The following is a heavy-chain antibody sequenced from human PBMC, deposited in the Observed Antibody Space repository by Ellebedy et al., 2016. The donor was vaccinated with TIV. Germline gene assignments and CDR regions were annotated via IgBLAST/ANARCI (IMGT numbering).Heavy chain of an antibody. CDR3: ARDQEIQLWLGPTTFDY. CDR1: GYTFINYD. CDR2: ISVYTGDT. J-gene: IGHJ4*02. Sequence: ASVKVSCXASGYTFINYDITWVRQAPGQGLEWMGGISVYTGDTNYAQKVQGRVTMTTDASTSTAYMELRSLRSDDTAVYYCARDQEIQLWLGPTTFDYWGQGTLVTVSS. D-gene: IGHD5-18*01. V-gene: IGHV1-18*01.